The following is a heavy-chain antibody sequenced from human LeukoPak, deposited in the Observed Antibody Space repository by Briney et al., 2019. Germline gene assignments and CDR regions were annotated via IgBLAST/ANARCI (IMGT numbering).Heavy chain of an antibody. CDR2: IHYSGST. CDR3: ARLISGVGYFDY. J-gene: IGHJ4*02. D-gene: IGHD3-10*01. CDR1: DGSISGYY. V-gene: IGHV4-59*08. Sequence: PSETLSLTCTVSDGSISGYYWSWIRQPPGKALEWIGYIHYSGSTNYNPSLKSRVTISVDTSKNHISLKLSSVTAADTAVYYCARLISGVGYFDYWGQGTLVTVSS.